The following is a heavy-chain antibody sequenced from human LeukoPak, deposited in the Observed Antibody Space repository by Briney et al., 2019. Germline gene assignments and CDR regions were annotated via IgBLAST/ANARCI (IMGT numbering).Heavy chain of an antibody. CDR3: ARGSSTSHDY. D-gene: IGHD2-2*01. Sequence: GGSLRLSCAASGFTFSSYAMHWVRQAPGKGLEWVAVISYDGSNKYYADSVKGRFTISRDNSKNTLYLQMNSLGAEDTAVYYCARGSSTSHDYWGQGTLVTVSS. J-gene: IGHJ4*02. CDR1: GFTFSSYA. V-gene: IGHV3-30-3*01. CDR2: ISYDGSNK.